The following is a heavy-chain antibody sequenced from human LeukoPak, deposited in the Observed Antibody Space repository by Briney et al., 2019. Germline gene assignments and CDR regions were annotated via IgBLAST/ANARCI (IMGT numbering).Heavy chain of an antibody. D-gene: IGHD3-10*01. V-gene: IGHV3-23*01. CDR1: GFTFSSYA. CDR2: ISGSGGST. Sequence: PGGSLRLSCAASGFTFSSYAMSWVRQAPGKGLEWVSAISGSGGSTYYADSVKGRFTISRDNSKNTLYLQMNSLRAEDTAVYYCAKGSGLVRGVTPFDYWGQGSLVTVSS. J-gene: IGHJ4*02. CDR3: AKGSGLVRGVTPFDY.